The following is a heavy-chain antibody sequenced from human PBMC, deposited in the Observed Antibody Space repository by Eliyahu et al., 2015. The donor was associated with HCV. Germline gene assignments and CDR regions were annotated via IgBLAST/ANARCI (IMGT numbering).Heavy chain of an antibody. J-gene: IGHJ4*02. D-gene: IGHD4-17*01. CDR1: GGSISGDY. V-gene: IGHV4-59*08. Sequence: VKPSETLSLTCTVSGGSISGDYWSWIRQPPGKGLDWIGNIYYSGSTNYNPSLKSRVTISVDTAKNQFSLKLSSVTAADTAVYYCARLRPTVINRIFDYWGQGTLVTVSS. CDR3: ARLRPTVINRIFDY. CDR2: IYYSGST.